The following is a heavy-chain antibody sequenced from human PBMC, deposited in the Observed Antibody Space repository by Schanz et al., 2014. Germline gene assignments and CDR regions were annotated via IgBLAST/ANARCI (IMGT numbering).Heavy chain of an antibody. J-gene: IGHJ3*02. CDR2: INGDGSRT. CDR1: GFTFSSHW. CDR3: AKSDAFDI. Sequence: EVQLVQSGGGLVQPGGSLRLSCAASGFTFSSHWMHWVRQDPGKGLVWVARINGDGSRTAYADSVKGRFTISRDNAKNTLYLQMNSLRAEDTAGYYCAKSDAFDIWGQGTLVTVSS. V-gene: IGHV3-74*01.